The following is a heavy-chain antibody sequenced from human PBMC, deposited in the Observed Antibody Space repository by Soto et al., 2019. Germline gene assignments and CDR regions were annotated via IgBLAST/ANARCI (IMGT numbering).Heavy chain of an antibody. J-gene: IGHJ4*02. D-gene: IGHD2-15*01. Sequence: ASVKVSCKASGYTFTSYDINWVRQATGQGLEWMGWMNPNSGNTGYAQKFQGRVTMTRNTSISTAYMELSSLRSEDTAVYYCARGYCSGGSCYSAYWGQGTLVTVYS. CDR1: GYTFTSYD. V-gene: IGHV1-8*01. CDR3: ARGYCSGGSCYSAY. CDR2: MNPNSGNT.